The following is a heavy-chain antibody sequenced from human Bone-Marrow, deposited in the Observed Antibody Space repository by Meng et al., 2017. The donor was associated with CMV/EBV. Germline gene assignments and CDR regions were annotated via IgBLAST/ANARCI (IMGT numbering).Heavy chain of an antibody. Sequence: SVKVSCKASGGTFSSYAISWVRQAPGQGLEWMGGIIPILGIASYAQKFQGRVTITADKSTSTAYMELSSLRSEDTAVYYCAREDYYDSSGFSPGRFDPWGQGTLVTVSS. J-gene: IGHJ5*02. CDR3: AREDYYDSSGFSPGRFDP. D-gene: IGHD3-22*01. CDR2: IIPILGIA. V-gene: IGHV1-69*10. CDR1: GGTFSSYA.